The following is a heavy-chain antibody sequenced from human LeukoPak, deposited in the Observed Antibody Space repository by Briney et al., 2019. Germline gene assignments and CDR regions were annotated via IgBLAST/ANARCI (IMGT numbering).Heavy chain of an antibody. CDR3: ARERTMYDSSGYYYDY. V-gene: IGHV3-48*03. CDR1: GFTFSSYE. D-gene: IGHD3-22*01. CDR2: ISSSGSTI. Sequence: GGSLRLSCAASGFTFSSYEMNWVRQAPGKGLEWVSYISSSGSTIYYADSVKGRFTISRDNAKNSLYLQMNSLRAEDTAVYYCARERTMYDSSGYYYDYWGQGTLVTVSS. J-gene: IGHJ4*02.